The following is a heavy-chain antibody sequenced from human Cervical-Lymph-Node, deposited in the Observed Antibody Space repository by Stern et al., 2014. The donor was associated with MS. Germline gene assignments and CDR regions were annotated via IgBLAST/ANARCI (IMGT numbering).Heavy chain of an antibody. CDR2: MSFVGGNK. Sequence: VQLVESGGGVVQPGRSLTVSCAASGFSLSNSGMHWVRQAPGQGLEWVAVMSFVGGNKKYGDSVKGRFSISRDMANNTLFLQMNSLRPEDTAVYYCMGVGDAMHVWGQGTTVIVSS. CDR3: MGVGDAMHV. V-gene: IGHV3-30*03. J-gene: IGHJ6*02. CDR1: GFSLSNSG.